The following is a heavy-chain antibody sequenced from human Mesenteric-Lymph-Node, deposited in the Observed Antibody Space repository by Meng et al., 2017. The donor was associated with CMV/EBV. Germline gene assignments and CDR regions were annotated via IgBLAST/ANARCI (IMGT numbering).Heavy chain of an antibody. D-gene: IGHD6-13*01. J-gene: IGHJ6*02. CDR3: ARDYREHIAAAATRILYYYYYGMDV. Sequence: GESLKISCAASGFTFSDVYMDWVRQAPGKGLEWVGRSRNKANSYTTEYAASVKGRFTISRDVSGNSLYLQMNSLKTEETAVYYCARDYREHIAAAATRILYYYYYGMDVWGQGTTVTVSS. CDR2: SRNKANSYTT. CDR1: GFTFSDVY. V-gene: IGHV3-72*01.